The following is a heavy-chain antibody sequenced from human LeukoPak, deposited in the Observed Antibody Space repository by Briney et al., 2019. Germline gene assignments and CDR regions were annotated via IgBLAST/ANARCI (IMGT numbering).Heavy chain of an antibody. D-gene: IGHD6-19*01. V-gene: IGHV3-11*01. CDR1: GFSFSDYY. CDR3: AITVAGLFDF. Sequence: GGSLRLSYAASGFSFSDYYMSWIRQAPGKGLEWVSYISSSGGIIYYSDSVRGRFTVSRDNAKNSLYLQLNSLRAEDTAVYYCAITVAGLFDFWGQGTLVTVSS. CDR2: ISSSGGII. J-gene: IGHJ4*02.